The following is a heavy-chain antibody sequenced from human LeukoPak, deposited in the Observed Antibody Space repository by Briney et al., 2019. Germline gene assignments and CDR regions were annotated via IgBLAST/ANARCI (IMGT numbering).Heavy chain of an antibody. CDR1: GFTFSRYG. CDR2: ISYDGSNK. J-gene: IGHJ4*02. D-gene: IGHD5-12*01. CDR3: AKDRYSGYDCFDY. Sequence: GRSLRLSCAASGFTFSRYGMHWVRQAPGKGLEWVAVISYDGSNKYYGDSAKGRFTISRDNSKNTLYLQMNSLRAEDTAVYYCAKDRYSGYDCFDYWGQGTLVTVSS. V-gene: IGHV3-30*18.